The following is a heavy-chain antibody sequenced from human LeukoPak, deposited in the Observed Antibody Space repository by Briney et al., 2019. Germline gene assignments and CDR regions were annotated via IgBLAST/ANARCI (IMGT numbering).Heavy chain of an antibody. D-gene: IGHD3-10*01. V-gene: IGHV3-30*18. CDR1: GFTFSSYG. CDR3: AKSPYYYGSGSYILYYYYGMDV. CDR2: ISYDGSNK. J-gene: IGHJ6*02. Sequence: PGGSLRLSCAASGFTFSSYGMHWVRQAPGKGLEWVAVISYDGSNKYYADSVKGRFTISRDNSKNTLYLQMNSLRAEDTAVYYCAKSPYYYGSGSYILYYYYGMDVWGQGTTVTVSS.